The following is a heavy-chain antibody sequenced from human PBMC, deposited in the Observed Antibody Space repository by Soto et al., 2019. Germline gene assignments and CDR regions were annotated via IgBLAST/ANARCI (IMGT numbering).Heavy chain of an antibody. CDR2: IFPVDSDT. CDR3: AIRGYSYGYSFSY. V-gene: IGHV5-51*01. D-gene: IGHD5-18*01. Sequence: PGESLKISCKASGYTLTSYWIAWVRQMPGKGLEWMGIIFPVDSDTTYSPSFQGQVTISADMSITNAYVQWISLKASDTAMYYCAIRGYSYGYSFSYWGQGTLVKVSS. CDR1: GYTLTSYW. J-gene: IGHJ4*02.